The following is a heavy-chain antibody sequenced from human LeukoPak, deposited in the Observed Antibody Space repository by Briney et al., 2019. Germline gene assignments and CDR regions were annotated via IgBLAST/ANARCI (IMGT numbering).Heavy chain of an antibody. CDR2: IYYSGST. Sequence: PGGSLRLSCAASGFTFSNAWMSWVRQAPGKGLEWIGSIYYSGSTYYNPSLKSRVTISVDTSKNQFSLKLSSVAAADTAVYYCARLDLAAAGYFDYWGQGTLVTVSS. CDR1: GFTFSNAW. J-gene: IGHJ4*02. V-gene: IGHV4-38-2*01. CDR3: ARLDLAAAGYFDY. D-gene: IGHD6-13*01.